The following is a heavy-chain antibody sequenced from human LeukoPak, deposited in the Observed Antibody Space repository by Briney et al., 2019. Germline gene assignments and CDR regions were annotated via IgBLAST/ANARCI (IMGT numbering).Heavy chain of an antibody. D-gene: IGHD6-13*01. J-gene: IGHJ4*02. CDR3: ARSIAAAAPGHY. V-gene: IGHV1-69*04. CDR1: GGTFSSYA. Sequence: ASVKVSCKASGGTFSSYAISWVRQAPGQGLEWMGRIIPILGIANYAQKFQGRVTITADKSTSTAYMELSSLRSEDTAVYYCARSIAAAAPGHYWGQGTLVTVSS. CDR2: IIPILGIA.